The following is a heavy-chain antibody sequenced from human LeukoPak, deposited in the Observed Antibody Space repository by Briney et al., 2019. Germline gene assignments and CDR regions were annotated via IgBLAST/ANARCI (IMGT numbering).Heavy chain of an antibody. Sequence: SETLSLTCTVSGGSISSYYWSWIRQPPGKGLEWIGYIYYSGSTNYNPSLKSRVTISVDTSKNQFSLKLSSVTAADTAVYYCARVSSSGWYFQHWGQGTLVTVSS. CDR2: IYYSGST. D-gene: IGHD6-19*01. CDR1: GGSISSYY. CDR3: ARVSSSGWYFQH. V-gene: IGHV4-59*01. J-gene: IGHJ1*01.